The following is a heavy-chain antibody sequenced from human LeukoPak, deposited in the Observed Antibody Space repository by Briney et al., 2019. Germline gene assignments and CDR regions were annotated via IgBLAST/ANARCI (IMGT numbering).Heavy chain of an antibody. Sequence: GGSLRLSCAASGFTFSSYAMSWVRQAPGKGLEWVSAISGSGNNTYYADSLQGRFTISRDNSKNTLYLQMNSLRAEDTAIYYCAKSPARASPARFDYWGQGTQVTVSS. V-gene: IGHV3-23*01. CDR2: ISGSGNNT. D-gene: IGHD2-2*01. CDR3: AKSPARASPARFDY. CDR1: GFTFSSYA. J-gene: IGHJ4*02.